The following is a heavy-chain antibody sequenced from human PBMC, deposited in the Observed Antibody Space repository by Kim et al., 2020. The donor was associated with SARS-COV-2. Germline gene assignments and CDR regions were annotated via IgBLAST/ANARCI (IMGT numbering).Heavy chain of an antibody. V-gene: IGHV4-59*01. Sequence: TDYNPALESRVTVSLDTSKNQFSLRLTSVTAADTAVYYCARRMYATGWFGRWGQGILVTVSS. D-gene: IGHD2-8*01. CDR2: T. CDR3: ARRMYATGWFGR. J-gene: IGHJ4*02.